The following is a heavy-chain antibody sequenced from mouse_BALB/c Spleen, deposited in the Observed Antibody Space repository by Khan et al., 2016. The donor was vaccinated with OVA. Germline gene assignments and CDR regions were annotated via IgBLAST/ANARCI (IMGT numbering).Heavy chain of an antibody. V-gene: IGHV3-2*02. Sequence: EVELVESGPGLVKPSQSLSLTCTVTGYSITSGYAWNWIRQFPGNKLEWMGYISYSGVTSYTPSLKSRISITRDTSKNQFFLQLTSVTTEDTATYCSARGNYYGYYFDYWGQGTTLTVSS. D-gene: IGHD1-1*01. CDR1: GYSITSGYA. CDR3: ARGNYYGYYFDY. J-gene: IGHJ2*01. CDR2: ISYSGVT.